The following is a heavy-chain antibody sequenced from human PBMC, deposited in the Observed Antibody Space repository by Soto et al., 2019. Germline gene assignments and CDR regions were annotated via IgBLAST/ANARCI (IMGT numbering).Heavy chain of an antibody. J-gene: IGHJ3*02. V-gene: IGHV3-7*04. CDR3: ARERWGRASDI. CDR1: GFILETYW. CDR2: IRYDGNSR. D-gene: IGHD3-10*01. Sequence: GGSLRLSCVDSGFILETYWMSWVRQAPGKGLEWVANIRYDGNSRYYVDSAKGRFTISRDSPTNSFFLDIHNLRVEDTAVYYCARERWGRASDIWGQGTMVTVSS.